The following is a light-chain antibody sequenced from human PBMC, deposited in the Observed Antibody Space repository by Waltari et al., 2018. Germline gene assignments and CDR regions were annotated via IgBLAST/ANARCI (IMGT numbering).Light chain of an antibody. CDR1: QSIRNH. V-gene: IGKV3-15*01. Sequence: EIVMTQSPVTLSVSPGERVTLSCRPSQSIRNHLAWYQQKAGQPPRLPIYGASTRAPGLPARFSGSGSGTEFALTISSLQPEDFAVYYCHHYNKRPPSYTFGQGTRLEIK. J-gene: IGKJ2*01. CDR3: HHYNKRPPSYT. CDR2: GAS.